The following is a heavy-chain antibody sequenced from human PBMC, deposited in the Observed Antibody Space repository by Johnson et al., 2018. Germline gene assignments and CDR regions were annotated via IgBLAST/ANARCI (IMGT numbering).Heavy chain of an antibody. CDR3: ATDMGSSWLVGYFQH. Sequence: VQLVESGGGLVQPGRSVRLSCAASGFTFDDYAMHWVRQVQGKGLEWVSGIIWYSGSIGYADSVKGRFTISRDNAKNSLYLQMNSLRAEDTALYLCATDMGSSWLVGYFQHWGQGTLVTVAS. V-gene: IGHV3-9*01. J-gene: IGHJ1*01. CDR2: IIWYSGSI. D-gene: IGHD6-19*01. CDR1: GFTFDDYA.